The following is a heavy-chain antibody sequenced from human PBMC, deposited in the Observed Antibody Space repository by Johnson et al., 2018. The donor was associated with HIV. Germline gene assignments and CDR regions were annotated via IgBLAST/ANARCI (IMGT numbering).Heavy chain of an antibody. D-gene: IGHD2-21*01. CDR1: GFTFSSYA. V-gene: IGHV3-48*04. J-gene: IGHJ3*02. CDR2: ISWNSDTI. Sequence: EKLVESGGGLVKPGGSLRLSCAASGFTFSSYAMHWVRQAPGKGLEWVAGISWNSDTIYYADSVKGRFTISRDNAKNSLYLQMNSLRAEDTAVYYCARAPPNVAPGAFDIWGQGTMVTVSS. CDR3: ARAPPNVAPGAFDI.